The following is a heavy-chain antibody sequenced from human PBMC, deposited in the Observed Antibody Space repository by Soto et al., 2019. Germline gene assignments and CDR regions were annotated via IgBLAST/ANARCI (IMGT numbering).Heavy chain of an antibody. CDR2: ISAYNGNT. D-gene: IGHD4-17*01. V-gene: IGHV1-18*01. CDR3: ARDSVAMTTVTTSHHYYYLDV. Sequence: ASVKVSCKASGYTFTSYGISWVRQAPGQGLEWMGWISAYNGNTNYAQKLQGRVTMTTDTSTSTAYMELRSLRSDDTAVYYCARDSVAMTTVTTSHHYYYLDVWGKGTTVTVSS. J-gene: IGHJ6*03. CDR1: GYTFTSYG.